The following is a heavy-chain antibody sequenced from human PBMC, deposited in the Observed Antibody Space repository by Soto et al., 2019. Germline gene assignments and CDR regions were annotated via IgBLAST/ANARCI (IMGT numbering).Heavy chain of an antibody. CDR1: GGTFSSYA. J-gene: IGHJ6*02. Sequence: SVKVSCKASGGTFSSYAIRWVRQAPGQGLERMGGIIPLFGTAVYAQKFQGRGPITADASPSTAYLELSSLRSEDTAVHYCGRDGAGPGHYGLDGWGQGTTVTVSS. CDR2: IIPLFGTA. CDR3: GRDGAGPGHYGLDG. V-gene: IGHV1-69*13. D-gene: IGHD3-16*01.